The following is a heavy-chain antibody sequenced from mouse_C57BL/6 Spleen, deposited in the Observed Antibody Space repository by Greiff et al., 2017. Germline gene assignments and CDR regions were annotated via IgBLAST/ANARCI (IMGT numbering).Heavy chain of an antibody. V-gene: IGHV1-39*01. CDR2: INPNYGTT. CDR3: ARTITTVVATKAMDY. CDR1: GYSFTDYN. J-gene: IGHJ4*01. D-gene: IGHD1-1*01. Sequence: VQLKQSGPELVKPGASVKISCKASGYSFTDYNMNWVKQSNGKSLEWIGVINPNYGTTSYNQKLKGKATLTVDQSSSTAYMQLNSLPSEDSAVYYCARTITTVVATKAMDYWGQGTSVTVSS.